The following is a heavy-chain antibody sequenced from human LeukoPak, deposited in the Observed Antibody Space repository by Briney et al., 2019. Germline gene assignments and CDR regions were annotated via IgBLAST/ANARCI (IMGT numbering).Heavy chain of an antibody. CDR1: GGSISSYY. V-gene: IGHV4-59*01. Sequence: SETLPLTCTVSGGSISSYYWSWVRQPPGKGLEWIGYIHYSGTTNYNPSLKSRVTISVDTSKNQFSLKLSSVTAADTAVYYCARETSRKGAHYMDVWGKGTTVTISS. CDR3: ARETSRKGAHYMDV. D-gene: IGHD1-14*01. CDR2: IHYSGTT. J-gene: IGHJ6*03.